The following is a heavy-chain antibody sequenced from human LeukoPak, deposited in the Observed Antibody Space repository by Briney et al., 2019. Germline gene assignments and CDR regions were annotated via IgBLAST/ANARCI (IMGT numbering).Heavy chain of an antibody. D-gene: IGHD3-9*01. Sequence: KPSETLSLTCAVYGGSFSGYYWSWIRQPPGKGLEWIGYIYYSGSTNYNPSLKSRVTISVDTSKNQFSLKLSSVTAADTAVYYCAREQRADYYDILTGYYMASYFDYWGQGTLVTVSS. V-gene: IGHV4-59*12. CDR3: AREQRADYYDILTGYYMASYFDY. J-gene: IGHJ4*02. CDR2: IYYSGST. CDR1: GGSFSGYY.